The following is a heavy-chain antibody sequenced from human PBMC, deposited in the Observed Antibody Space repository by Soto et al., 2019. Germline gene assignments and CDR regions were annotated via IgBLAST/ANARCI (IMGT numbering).Heavy chain of an antibody. D-gene: IGHD5-12*01. CDR1: GGTFSSYT. J-gene: IGHJ2*01. CDR2: IIPIFGTA. V-gene: IGHV1-69*12. Sequence: QVQLVQSGAEVKKPGSAVTVSCKASGGTFSSYTISWERQAPGQGLEWMGGIIPIFGTANYAQKFQGRVTITADESTSTAYMEWSSLRSEDTAVYYCARGNHRWLQLWYFDLWGRGTLVTVAS. CDR3: ARGNHRWLQLWYFDL.